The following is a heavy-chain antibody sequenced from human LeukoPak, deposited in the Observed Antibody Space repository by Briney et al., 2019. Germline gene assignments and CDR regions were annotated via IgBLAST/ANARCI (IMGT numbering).Heavy chain of an antibody. J-gene: IGHJ4*02. CDR3: AKDRTGTYFDY. Sequence: PGGFLRLSCAASGFTFSSSGMHWVRQAPGKGLEWVAFIRNDGTNKYYADSVKGRFTISRDNSKNTLYLQMNSLRVEDTTVYYCAKDRTGTYFDYWGQGILVTVSS. CDR2: IRNDGTNK. D-gene: IGHD1-7*01. V-gene: IGHV3-30*02. CDR1: GFTFSSSG.